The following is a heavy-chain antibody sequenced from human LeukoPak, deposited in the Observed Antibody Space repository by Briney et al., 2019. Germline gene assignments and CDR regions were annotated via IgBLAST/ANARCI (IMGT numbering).Heavy chain of an antibody. J-gene: IGHJ6*03. V-gene: IGHV3-30*18. CDR3: AKVLAAAGKSYYYYMDV. CDR2: ISYDGSNK. CDR1: GFTFSSYG. D-gene: IGHD6-13*01. Sequence: GGSLRLSCAASGFTFSSYGMHWVRQAPGKGLEWVEVISYDGSNKYYADSVKGRLTISRDNSKNTLYLQLNSLRAEDTAVYYCAKVLAAAGKSYYYYMDVWGKGTTVTVSS.